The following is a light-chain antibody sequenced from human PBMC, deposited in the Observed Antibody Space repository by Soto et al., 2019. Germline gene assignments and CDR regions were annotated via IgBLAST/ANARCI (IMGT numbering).Light chain of an antibody. CDR1: SSDVGSHNL. Sequence: QSALTQPASVSGSPGQSITISCTGTSSDVGSHNLVSWYQQHPGQAPKLMIYEVSKRPLGVSTRFSASKSGNTASLTNSGLQPEDEADYYCCSYGGSMAVFAGGTKLTVL. CDR3: CSYGGSMAV. V-gene: IGLV2-23*02. J-gene: IGLJ7*01. CDR2: EVS.